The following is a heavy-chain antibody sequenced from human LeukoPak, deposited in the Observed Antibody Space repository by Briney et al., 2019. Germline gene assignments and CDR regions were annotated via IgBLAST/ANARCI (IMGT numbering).Heavy chain of an antibody. CDR2: ISYDGSNK. J-gene: IGHJ4*02. D-gene: IGHD3-10*01. V-gene: IGHV3-30*03. CDR3: ARWYYYGYDDC. Sequence: GGSLRLSCAASGFTFSSYGMHWVRQAPGKGLEWVAVISYDGSNKYYADSVKGRFTISRDNSKNTLYLQMNSLRAEDTAVYYCARWYYYGYDDCWGQGTLVTVSS. CDR1: GFTFSSYG.